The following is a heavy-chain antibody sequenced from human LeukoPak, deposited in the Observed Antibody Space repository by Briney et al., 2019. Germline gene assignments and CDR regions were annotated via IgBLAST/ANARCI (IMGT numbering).Heavy chain of an antibody. J-gene: IGHJ3*02. CDR2: IRRGTNSYTT. D-gene: IGHD3-16*01. CDR1: GFTFSDYI. CDR3: TRDGGEGGNSAFDI. V-gene: IGHV3-72*01. Sequence: PGGSLRLSCAASGFTFSDYILDWVRQAPGKGLEGGGRIRRGTNSYTTEYAASVKGRFIISRDDSKNSLYLHMNGLKTEDTAVYHCTRDGGEGGNSAFDICGQGTMVTVSS.